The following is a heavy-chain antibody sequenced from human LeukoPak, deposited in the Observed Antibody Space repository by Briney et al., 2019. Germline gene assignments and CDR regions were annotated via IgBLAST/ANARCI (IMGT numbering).Heavy chain of an antibody. J-gene: IGHJ6*03. V-gene: IGHV4-34*01. Sequence: SETLSLTCTVYGGSFSGYYWSSVRQPPGKGLEWIGEIDHSGSTNYNPSLKSRVTISVDTSKNQFSLKLSSVTAADTAVYYCARSYGGWSGGDYYYMDVWGKGTTVTVSS. CDR2: IDHSGST. D-gene: IGHD6-19*01. CDR3: ARSYGGWSGGDYYYMDV. CDR1: GGSFSGYY.